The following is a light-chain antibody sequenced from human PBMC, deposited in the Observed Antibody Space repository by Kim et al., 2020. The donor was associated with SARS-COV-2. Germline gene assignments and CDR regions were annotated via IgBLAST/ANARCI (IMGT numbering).Light chain of an antibody. CDR1: SSDVDAYDY. Sequence: QSITISCTGTSSDVDAYDYVSWFKQLPGKAPQLVIYDVSFRPSGISNRLSGSKSGNTASLTISGLQTEDEADYFCSSYTGTTTLYVFGTGTKVSVL. V-gene: IGLV2-14*03. CDR3: SSYTGTTTLYV. J-gene: IGLJ1*01. CDR2: DVS.